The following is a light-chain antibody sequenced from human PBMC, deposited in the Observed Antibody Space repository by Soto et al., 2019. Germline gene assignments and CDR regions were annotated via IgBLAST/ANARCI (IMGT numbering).Light chain of an antibody. CDR1: SSDVGGYNY. CDR3: SSYTTSNTYV. Sequence: QSALAQPASVSGYPGLSITISCTGRSSDVGGYNYVSWYQQHPGKAPKFMIYEVSRRPSGVSNRFSGSKSGNTASLTVSGLQAEDEADYYCSSYTTSNTYVFGTGTKVTVL. J-gene: IGLJ1*01. V-gene: IGLV2-14*01. CDR2: EVS.